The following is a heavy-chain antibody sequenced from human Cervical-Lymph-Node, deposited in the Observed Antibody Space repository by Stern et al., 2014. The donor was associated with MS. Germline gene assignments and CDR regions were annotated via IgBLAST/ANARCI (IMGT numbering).Heavy chain of an antibody. D-gene: IGHD5-18*01. J-gene: IGHJ4*02. CDR3: ARGYSYGFDY. Sequence: EMQLVESGGGLVKPMGSLRLSCAASGFTFRSYSMNLVRPSPGTGLEWVSSISSSSSYIYYADSVKGRFTIARDNAKNSLYLQMNSLRAEDTAVYYCARGYSYGFDYWGQGTLVTVSS. CDR2: ISSSSSYI. V-gene: IGHV3-21*01. CDR1: GFTFRSYS.